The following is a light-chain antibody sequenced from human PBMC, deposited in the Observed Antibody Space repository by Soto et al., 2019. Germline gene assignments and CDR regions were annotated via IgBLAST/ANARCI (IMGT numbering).Light chain of an antibody. V-gene: IGLV2-14*01. CDR3: SSYTSSSTQ. CDR1: SSDGGGYNY. Sequence: QSVLTQPASVSGSPGQSITISCTGTSSDGGGYNYVSWYQQHPGKAPKLMIYDVSNRPSGVSNRFSGSKSGNTASLTISGLQAEDEADYYCSSYTSSSTQFGGGTKLTVL. CDR2: DVS. J-gene: IGLJ2*01.